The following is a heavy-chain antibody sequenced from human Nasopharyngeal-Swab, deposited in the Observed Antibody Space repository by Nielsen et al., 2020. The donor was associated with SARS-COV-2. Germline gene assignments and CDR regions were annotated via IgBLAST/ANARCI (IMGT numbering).Heavy chain of an antibody. D-gene: IGHD2-15*01. CDR2: ISWNSGSI. J-gene: IGHJ6*02. V-gene: IGHV3-9*01. CDR3: TKVVAAHYYYYGMDV. Sequence: PGKGLEWVSGISWNSGSIGYADSVECRFTISRDNAKNSLYMQMNSLRAEDTALYYCTKVVAAHYYYYGMDVWGQGTTVTVSS.